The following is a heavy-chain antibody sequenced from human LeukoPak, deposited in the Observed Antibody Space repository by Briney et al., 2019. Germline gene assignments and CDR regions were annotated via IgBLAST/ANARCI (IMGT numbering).Heavy chain of an antibody. J-gene: IGHJ3*02. CDR2: IYTTGST. V-gene: IGHV4-4*07. Sequence: SETLSLTCTVSGGSISDYYWSWIRQPAGKGLEWIGRIYTTGSTDYNPSLKSRVTMSVDTSKNQFSLKLSSVTAADTAVYYCARARLGPRADRDAFDIWGQGTMVTVSS. CDR1: GGSISDYY. D-gene: IGHD6-6*01. CDR3: ARARLGPRADRDAFDI.